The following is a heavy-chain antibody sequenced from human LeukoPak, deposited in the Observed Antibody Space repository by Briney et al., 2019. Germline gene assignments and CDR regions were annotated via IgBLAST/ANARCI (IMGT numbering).Heavy chain of an antibody. J-gene: IGHJ4*02. CDR3: ARMSYDSRPV. Sequence: SQTLSLTCAISGDRFSSNSAAWNWFRQSPSRGPEWLGRTYYRSKWYNNYAVSVTSRITINPDPSRNQFSLHLISVTPEDTAVYYCARMSYDSRPVWGQGILVTVCS. V-gene: IGHV6-1*01. CDR2: TYYRSKWYN. CDR1: GDRFSSNSAA. D-gene: IGHD6-13*01.